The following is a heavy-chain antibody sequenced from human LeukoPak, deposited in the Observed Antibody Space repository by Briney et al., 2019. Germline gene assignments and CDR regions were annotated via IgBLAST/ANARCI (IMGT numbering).Heavy chain of an antibody. CDR1: GYTFTSYY. CDR3: ARGLMTHAFDI. V-gene: IGHV1-46*01. Sequence: ASVKVSCKASGYTFTSYYMHWVRQAPGQGLEWMGIINPSGGSTSYAQKFQGRVTMTTDTSTSTAYMELRSLRSDDTAVYYCARGLMTHAFDIWGQGTMVTVSS. D-gene: IGHD3-16*01. J-gene: IGHJ3*02. CDR2: INPSGGST.